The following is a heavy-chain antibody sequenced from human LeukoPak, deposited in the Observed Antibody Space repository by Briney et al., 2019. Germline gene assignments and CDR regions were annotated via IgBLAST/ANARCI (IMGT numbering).Heavy chain of an antibody. CDR2: INPNSGGT. V-gene: IGHV1-2*02. J-gene: IGHJ6*02. D-gene: IGHD3-10*01. CDR1: GYTFTGYY. CDR3: ARSPTYYYGSGSPYGMAV. Sequence: ASVKVSCKASGYTFTGYYMHWVRQAPGQGLEWMGWINPNSGGTNYAQKFQGRVTMTRDTSISTAYMELSRLRSDDTAVYYCARSPTYYYGSGSPYGMAVWGQGTTVTVSS.